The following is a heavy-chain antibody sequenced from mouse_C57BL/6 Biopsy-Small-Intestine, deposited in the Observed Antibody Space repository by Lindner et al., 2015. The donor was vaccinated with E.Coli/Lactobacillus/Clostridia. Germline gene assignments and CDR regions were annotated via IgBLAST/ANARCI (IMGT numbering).Heavy chain of an antibody. CDR2: IYPRDGYT. D-gene: IGHD6-1*01. V-gene: IGHV1-85*01. J-gene: IGHJ4*01. CDR1: GYTFTSYD. CDR3: AKGGIATLDAMDC. Sequence: VQLQESGPELVKPGASVKLSCKASGYTFTSYDVSWVKQRPGQGLEWIGWIYPRDGYTKYNEKFKGKATLTVDTSSSTAYMELHSLTSEDSAVYFCAKGGIATLDAMDCWGQGTAVTVSS.